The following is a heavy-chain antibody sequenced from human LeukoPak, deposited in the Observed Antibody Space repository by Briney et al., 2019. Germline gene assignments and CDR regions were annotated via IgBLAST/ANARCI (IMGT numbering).Heavy chain of an antibody. V-gene: IGHV4-61*01. CDR3: ARETVAGDWFDP. J-gene: IGHJ5*02. CDR1: GGSVSSGSYY. D-gene: IGHD6-19*01. Sequence: SETLSLTCTVSGGSVSSGSYYWSWIRQPPGKGLECIGYIYYSGGTNYNPSLKSRVTILVDTSKNQFSLKLSSVTAADTAVYYCARETVAGDWFDPWGQGTLVTVSS. CDR2: IYYSGGT.